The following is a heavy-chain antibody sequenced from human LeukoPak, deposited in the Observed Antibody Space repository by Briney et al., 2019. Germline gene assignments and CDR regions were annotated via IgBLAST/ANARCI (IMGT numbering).Heavy chain of an antibody. CDR3: AKGCTASRPYYFDF. V-gene: IGHV3-23*01. CDR1: VLTLTKYA. Sequence: GGSLRLSRTASVLTLTKYAIRSVGQAPGKGGEGVSAMTGGGDDTYHADSVQGPLTISRDNSKNTLYLKMYSLRVEDTAVYYCAKGCTASRPYYFDFWGQGARVTVSS. D-gene: IGHD4/OR15-4a*01. J-gene: IGHJ4*02. CDR2: MTGGGDDT.